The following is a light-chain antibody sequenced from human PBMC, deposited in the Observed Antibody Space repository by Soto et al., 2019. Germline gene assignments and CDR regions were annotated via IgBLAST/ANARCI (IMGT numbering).Light chain of an antibody. CDR2: GAS. Sequence: EIVMTQSPATLSVSPGERATLSCRASQSVSSNLAWYQQKPGQAPRLLIYGASTRATGIRARFSGSGSGTEFTLTISSLQSEDFAVYYCQQYNKWPSMYTFGQGTKLELK. V-gene: IGKV3-15*01. CDR3: QQYNKWPSMYT. J-gene: IGKJ2*01. CDR1: QSVSSN.